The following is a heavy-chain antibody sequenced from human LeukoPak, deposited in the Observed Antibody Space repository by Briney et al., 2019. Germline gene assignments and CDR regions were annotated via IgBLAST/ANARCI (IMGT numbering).Heavy chain of an antibody. J-gene: IGHJ4*02. D-gene: IGHD6-13*01. V-gene: IGHV4-61*02. CDR1: GYSISSGYY. Sequence: SETLSLTCTVSGYSISSGYYWSWIRQPAGKGLEWIGRIYTSGSTNYNPSLKSRVTISVDTSKNQFSLKLSSVTAADTAVYYCAREAAGTGSVDYWGQGTLVTVSS. CDR3: AREAAGTGSVDY. CDR2: IYTSGST.